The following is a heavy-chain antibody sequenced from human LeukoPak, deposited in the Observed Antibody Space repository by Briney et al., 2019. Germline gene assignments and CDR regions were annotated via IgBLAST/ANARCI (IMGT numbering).Heavy chain of an antibody. CDR2: ISYNGGNK. V-gene: IGHV3-30-3*01. D-gene: IGHD3-10*01. CDR3: AKAVVVRGCFDY. J-gene: IGHJ4*02. CDR1: GFTYTTYT. Sequence: PGGSLRLSCTASGFTYTTYTMHWVRQAPGKGLEWVTVISYNGGNKYYADSVKGRFTISRDNSKNTLYLQMNSLRAEDTAVYYCAKAVVVRGCFDYWGQGTLVTVSS.